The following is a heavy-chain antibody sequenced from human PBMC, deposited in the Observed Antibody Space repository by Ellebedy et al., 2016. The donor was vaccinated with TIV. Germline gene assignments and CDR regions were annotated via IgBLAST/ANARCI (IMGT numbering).Heavy chain of an antibody. D-gene: IGHD3-10*01. CDR3: ARTMVRGVINPYYYYYGMDV. CDR1: GGSISSSSYY. J-gene: IGHJ6*02. CDR2: IYHSGST. Sequence: SETLSLTXTVSGGSISSSSYYWGWIRQPPGKGLEWIGSIYHSGSTYYNPSLKSRVTISVDRSKNQFSLKLSSVTAADTAVYYCARTMVRGVINPYYYYYGMDVWGQGTTVTVSS. V-gene: IGHV4-39*07.